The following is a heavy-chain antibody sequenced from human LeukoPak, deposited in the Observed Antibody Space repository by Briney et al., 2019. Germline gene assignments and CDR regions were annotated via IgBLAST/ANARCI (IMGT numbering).Heavy chain of an antibody. V-gene: IGHV3-23*01. CDR1: GFTFSSYA. CDR3: AKWVSYHDFWSGYYTDY. D-gene: IGHD3-3*01. J-gene: IGHJ4*02. Sequence: GGSLRLSCAASGFTFSSYAMSWVCQAPGKGLEWVSAISGSGGSTYYADSVKGRFTISRDNSKNTLYLQMNSLRAEDTAVYYCAKWVSYHDFWSGYYTDYWGQGTLVTVSS. CDR2: ISGSGGST.